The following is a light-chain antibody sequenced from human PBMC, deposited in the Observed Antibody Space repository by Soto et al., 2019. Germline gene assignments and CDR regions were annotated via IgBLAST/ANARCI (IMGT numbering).Light chain of an antibody. J-gene: IGKJ2*01. Sequence: DIQMTQSPSSLSASIGDRVTITCQASQNITNNLSWYQQKPGKAPNLLIYHASKLAKGVTSRFSGSGSGTDFSFIITSLQREDLATYYCLQHYTYPRTFGQGTTLEIK. CDR1: QNITNN. CDR3: LQHYTYPRT. CDR2: HAS. V-gene: IGKV1-33*01.